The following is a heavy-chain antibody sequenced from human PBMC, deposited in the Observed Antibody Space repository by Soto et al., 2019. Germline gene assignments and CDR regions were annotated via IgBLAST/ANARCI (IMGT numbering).Heavy chain of an antibody. D-gene: IGHD2-15*01. CDR2: ISYDGSNK. Sequence: QVQLVESGGGVVQPGRSLRLSCAASGFTFSSYAMHWVRQAPGKGLEWVAVISYDGSNKYYADSVKGRFTISRDNSKNTLYVQMNSLRAEDTAVYYCAREEVAATRYYYYYGMDVWGQGTTVTVSS. CDR3: AREEVAATRYYYYYGMDV. V-gene: IGHV3-30-3*01. CDR1: GFTFSSYA. J-gene: IGHJ6*02.